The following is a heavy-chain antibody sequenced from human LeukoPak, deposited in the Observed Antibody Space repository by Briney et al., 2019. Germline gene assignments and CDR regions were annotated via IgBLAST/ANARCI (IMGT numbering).Heavy chain of an antibody. D-gene: IGHD2-2*02. J-gene: IGHJ5*02. CDR1: GFTFSSYA. CDR2: ISGSGGST. V-gene: IGHV3-23*01. Sequence: PGGSLRLSCAASGFTFSSYAMSWVRQAPGKGLEWVSAISGSGGSTYYADSVKGRFTISRDNSKNTLYLQMNSLRAEDTAVYYCARMAPYQLLYGNWFDPWGQGTLVTVSS. CDR3: ARMAPYQLLYGNWFDP.